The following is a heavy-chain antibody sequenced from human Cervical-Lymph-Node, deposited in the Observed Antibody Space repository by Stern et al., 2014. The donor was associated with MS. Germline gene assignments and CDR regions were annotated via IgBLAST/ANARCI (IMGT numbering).Heavy chain of an antibody. J-gene: IGHJ6*02. CDR3: ARDLMSVGATTLYGMDV. Sequence: VQLVESGAEVKKPGSSVKVSCKASGGTFSSYAISWVRQDPGQGLEWMGGIIPIFGTANYAQKFQGRVTITADKSTSTAYMELSSLRSEDTAVYYCARDLMSVGATTLYGMDVWGQGTTVTVSS. CDR2: IIPIFGTA. D-gene: IGHD1-26*01. V-gene: IGHV1-69*06. CDR1: GGTFSSYA.